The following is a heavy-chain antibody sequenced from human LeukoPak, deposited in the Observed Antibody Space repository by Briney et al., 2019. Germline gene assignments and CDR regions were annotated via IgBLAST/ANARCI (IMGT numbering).Heavy chain of an antibody. Sequence: GGSLRLSCAASGFTVSNNYMRWVRQAPVKGLEWVSLIYSGGATFYADAVKGRFTISRDGSKNTLYLQMNSLRAEDTAVYYCARDPPAVAANTYGWGQGTLVTVSS. CDR2: IYSGGAT. CDR1: GFTVSNNY. CDR3: ARDPPAVAANTYG. D-gene: IGHD6-6*01. V-gene: IGHV3-66*01. J-gene: IGHJ4*02.